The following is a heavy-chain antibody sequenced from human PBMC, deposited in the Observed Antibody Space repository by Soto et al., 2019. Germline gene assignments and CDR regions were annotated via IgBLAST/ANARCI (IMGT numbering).Heavy chain of an antibody. J-gene: IGHJ6*02. V-gene: IGHV4-59*01. CDR2: AFYSGSA. CDR3: ARDKGRYDSGMDV. D-gene: IGHD3-9*01. CDR1: GGSINSYY. Sequence: QVQLQESGPGLVKPSETLSLTCTVSGGSINSYYWSWIRQPPGKGLEWIGYAFYSGSAKYNPSLKSRATISVDMSKNHFSLTLTSVTAADTAVYYCARDKGRYDSGMDVWGQGTTVTVSS.